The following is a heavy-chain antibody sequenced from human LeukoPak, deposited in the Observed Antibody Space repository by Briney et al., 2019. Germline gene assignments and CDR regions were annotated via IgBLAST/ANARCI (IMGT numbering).Heavy chain of an antibody. J-gene: IGHJ4*02. CDR2: IRSRGDGGTT. CDR3: TQGSGQYFDY. V-gene: IGHV3-15*07. Sequence: GGSLRLSCAGSGLTLSNVWMNWVRQAPGKGLEWVGRIRSRGDGGTTDFAAPVKGRFTISRDDSKNTLYLQMNSLTSEDTAVYYCTQGSGQYFDYWGQGTLVTVSS. D-gene: IGHD2-15*01. CDR1: GLTLSNVW.